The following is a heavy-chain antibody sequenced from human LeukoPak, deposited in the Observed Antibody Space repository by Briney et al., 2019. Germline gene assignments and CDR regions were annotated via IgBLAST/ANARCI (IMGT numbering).Heavy chain of an antibody. V-gene: IGHV4-39*07. Sequence: SETLSLTCTVSGGSISSTIYYWGWIRQPPGKGLEWIGSIYYRGSTYYNPSLKSRVAISVDTSKNQFSLKLSSVTAADTAVYYCARDSRSGWGNWFDPWVQGTLVTVSS. CDR1: GGSISSTIYY. CDR3: ARDSRSGWGNWFDP. CDR2: IYYRGST. D-gene: IGHD6-19*01. J-gene: IGHJ5*02.